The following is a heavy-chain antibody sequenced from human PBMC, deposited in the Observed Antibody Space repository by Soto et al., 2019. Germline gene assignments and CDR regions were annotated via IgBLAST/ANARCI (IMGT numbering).Heavy chain of an antibody. Sequence: GGSLRLSCAASGFTFSSYAMSWVRQAPGKGLEWVSAISGSGGSTYYADSVKGRFTISRDNSKNTLYLQMNSLRAEDTAVYYCAKVGYCSCGGCYRHYYYYYGMDVWGQGTTVTVSS. D-gene: IGHD2-15*01. CDR3: AKVGYCSCGGCYRHYYYYYGMDV. J-gene: IGHJ6*02. V-gene: IGHV3-23*01. CDR1: GFTFSSYA. CDR2: ISGSGGST.